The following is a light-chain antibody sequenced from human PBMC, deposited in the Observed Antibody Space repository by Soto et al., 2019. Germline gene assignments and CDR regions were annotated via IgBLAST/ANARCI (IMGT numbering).Light chain of an antibody. CDR3: QQYGSSPRYT. Sequence: EVVLTQSPGTLSLSPGERVTLSCRSSQSVSSSYLAWYQQKPGQAPRLLIYGASSRATGIPDRFGGSGSGTNFTLTISRLEHEDFAVYYCQQYGSSPRYTFGQGTKLEIK. CDR2: GAS. CDR1: QSVSSSY. V-gene: IGKV3-20*01. J-gene: IGKJ2*01.